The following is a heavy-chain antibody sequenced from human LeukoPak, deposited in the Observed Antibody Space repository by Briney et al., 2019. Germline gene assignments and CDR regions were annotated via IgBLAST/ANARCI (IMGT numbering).Heavy chain of an antibody. CDR2: ISSSSSYI. CDR1: GFTFSSYS. J-gene: IGHJ5*02. CDR3: ARDGTVSMSGVWFDP. V-gene: IGHV3-21*01. D-gene: IGHD1-1*01. Sequence: PGGSLRLSCAASGFTFSSYSMNWVRQAPGKGLEWVSSISSSSSYIYYADSVKGRFTISRDNAKNSLYLQMNSLRAEDTAVYYCARDGTVSMSGVWFDPWGQGTLVTVSS.